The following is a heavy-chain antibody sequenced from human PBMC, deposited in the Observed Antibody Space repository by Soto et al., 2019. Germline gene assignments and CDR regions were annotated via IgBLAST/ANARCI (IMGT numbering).Heavy chain of an antibody. CDR3: ARSVTP. Sequence: QVQLQESGPGLVKPSQTLSLTCTVSGGSISSGGYYWNWIRQHPGKGLEWIGYIYYSGSTYYNPPPXSXLTISVDTSKNQFSLKLSSVTAADTAVYYCARSVTPWGQGTLVTVSS. CDR1: GGSISSGGYY. CDR2: IYYSGST. V-gene: IGHV4-31*03. J-gene: IGHJ5*02. D-gene: IGHD3-10*01.